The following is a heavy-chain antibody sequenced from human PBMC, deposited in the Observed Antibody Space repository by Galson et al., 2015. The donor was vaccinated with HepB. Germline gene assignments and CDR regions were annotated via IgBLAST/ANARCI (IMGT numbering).Heavy chain of an antibody. CDR1: GFTFSSYS. Sequence: LRLSCAASGFTFSSYSMNWVRQAPGKGLEWVSSISSSSSYIYYADSVKGRFTISRDNAKNSLYLQMNSLRAEDTAVYYCARIPNGGEVADAFDIWGQGTMVTVSS. CDR2: ISSSSSYI. CDR3: ARIPNGGEVADAFDI. D-gene: IGHD5-12*01. V-gene: IGHV3-21*01. J-gene: IGHJ3*02.